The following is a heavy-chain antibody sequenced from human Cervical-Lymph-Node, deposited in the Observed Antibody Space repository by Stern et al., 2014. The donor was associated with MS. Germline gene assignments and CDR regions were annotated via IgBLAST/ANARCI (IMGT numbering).Heavy chain of an antibody. CDR2: VLPQLGLA. J-gene: IGHJ5*02. CDR3: DNWFHP. CDR1: GG. D-gene: IGHD3-16*01. V-gene: IGHV1-69*09. Sequence: QVQLVQSGAEVKRPGSSVKVSCKSSGGISWVRQAPGQGLEYMGGVLPQLGLANYAKKFQGRVTITADTSTDTVYLEMRDLTSDDTARGGGDNWFHPWGQGTPVTVSS.